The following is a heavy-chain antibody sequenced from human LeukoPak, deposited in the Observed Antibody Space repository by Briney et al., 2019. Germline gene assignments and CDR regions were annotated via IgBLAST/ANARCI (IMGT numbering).Heavy chain of an antibody. J-gene: IGHJ3*02. Sequence: GGSLRLSCAASGFTFSSYSMNWVRQAPGKGLEWVSSISSSSSYIYYADSVKGRFTISRDNAKNSLYLQMNSLRAEDTAVYYCARGFGELSALDAFDIWGQGTMVTVSS. CDR1: GFTFSSYS. D-gene: IGHD3-10*01. V-gene: IGHV3-21*01. CDR3: ARGFGELSALDAFDI. CDR2: ISSSSSYI.